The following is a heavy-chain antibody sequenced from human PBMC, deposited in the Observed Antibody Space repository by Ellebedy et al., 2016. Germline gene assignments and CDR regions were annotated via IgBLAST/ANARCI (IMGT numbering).Heavy chain of an antibody. D-gene: IGHD3-10*01. CDR3: ARDWRDTMVRGGGGMDV. V-gene: IGHV1-69*13. Sequence: SVKVSXXASGGTFSSYAISWVRQAPGQGLEWMGGIIPIFGTANYAQKFQGRVTITADESTSTAYMELSSLRSEDTAVYYCARDWRDTMVRGGGGMDVWGQGTTVTVSS. CDR1: GGTFSSYA. J-gene: IGHJ6*02. CDR2: IIPIFGTA.